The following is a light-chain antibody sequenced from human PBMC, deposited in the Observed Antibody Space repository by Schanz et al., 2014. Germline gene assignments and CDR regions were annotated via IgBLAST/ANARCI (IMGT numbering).Light chain of an antibody. Sequence: QSVLTQPRSVSGSPGQSVTISCTGTSSDVGGYNYVSWYQQHPGKAPKLMIYDVSNRPSGVSNRFSGSKSGNTASLTISGLQADDEADYYCQSYDRSLSAWVFGGGTKLTVL. CDR3: QSYDRSLSAWV. J-gene: IGLJ3*02. CDR1: SSDVGGYNY. CDR2: DVS. V-gene: IGLV2-11*01.